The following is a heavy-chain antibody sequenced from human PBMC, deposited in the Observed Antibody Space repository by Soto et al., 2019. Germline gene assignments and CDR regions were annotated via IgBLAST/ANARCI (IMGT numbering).Heavy chain of an antibody. CDR1: GGSISGYY. J-gene: IGHJ4*02. Sequence: SETLSLTCTVSGGSISGYYWSWIRQPAGKGLEWIGRMYNSERTNYNPSLKSRVTMSMDTSKNQSSLKLTSVTAADTAVYFCAREPLAHSYFDLWGQGTLVTVSS. CDR2: MYNSERT. CDR3: AREPLAHSYFDL. V-gene: IGHV4-4*07.